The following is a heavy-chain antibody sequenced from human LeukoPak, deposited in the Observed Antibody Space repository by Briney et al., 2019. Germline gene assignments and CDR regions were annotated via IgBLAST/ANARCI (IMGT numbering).Heavy chain of an antibody. D-gene: IGHD3-9*01. CDR2: INHSGST. CDR3: ARGRRYFDWSRQYYFDY. J-gene: IGHJ4*02. Sequence: KTSETLSLTCAVYGGSFSGYYWSWIRQPPGKGLEWIGEINHSGSTNYNPSLKSRVAISVDTSKNQFSLKLSSMTAADTAVYYCARGRRYFDWSRQYYFDYWGQGTLVTVSS. V-gene: IGHV4-34*01. CDR1: GGSFSGYY.